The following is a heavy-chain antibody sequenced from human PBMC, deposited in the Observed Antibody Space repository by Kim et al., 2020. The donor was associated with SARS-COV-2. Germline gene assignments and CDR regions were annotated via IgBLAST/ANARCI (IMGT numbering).Heavy chain of an antibody. Sequence: TYNPGSVKGRATISRDNCKNPLYLQMNRLRAEDTAVYYCCSTVTTRPLNYWGQGTLVTVSS. D-gene: IGHD4-17*01. CDR2: T. V-gene: IGHV3-66*01. CDR3: CSTVTTRPLNY. J-gene: IGHJ4*02.